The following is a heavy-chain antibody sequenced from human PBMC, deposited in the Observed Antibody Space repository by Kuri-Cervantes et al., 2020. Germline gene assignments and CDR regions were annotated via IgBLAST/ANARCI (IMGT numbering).Heavy chain of an antibody. CDR2: FDPEDGET. CDR3: ARDRRFLEWLSDY. Sequence: ASVKVSCKVSGYTLTELSMHWVRQAPGKGLEWMGGFDPEDGETIYAQKFQGRVTMTTDTSTSTAYMELRSLRSDDTAVYYCARDRRFLEWLSDYWGQGTLVTVSS. CDR1: GYTLTELS. J-gene: IGHJ4*02. V-gene: IGHV1-24*01. D-gene: IGHD3-3*01.